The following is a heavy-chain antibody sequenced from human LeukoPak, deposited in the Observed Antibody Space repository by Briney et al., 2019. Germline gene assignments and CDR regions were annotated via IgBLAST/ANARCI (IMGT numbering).Heavy chain of an antibody. J-gene: IGHJ4*02. V-gene: IGHV3-23*01. CDR1: GFTFSSYG. CDR2: ISGSGGST. CDR3: AKGINVPDIVGYYFDY. Sequence: PGGSLRLSCAASGFTFSSYGMSWVRQAPGKGLEWVSAISGSGGSTYYADSVKGRFTISRDNSKNTLYLQMNSLRAEDTAVYYCAKGINVPDIVGYYFDYWGQGTLVTVST. D-gene: IGHD5-12*01.